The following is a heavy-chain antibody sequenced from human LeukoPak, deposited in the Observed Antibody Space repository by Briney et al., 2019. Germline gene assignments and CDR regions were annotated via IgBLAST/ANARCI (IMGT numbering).Heavy chain of an antibody. Sequence: GGSLRLSCAASGFTFDDYAMHWVRQAPGKGLEWVSGINWNSGDVGYADSVKGRFTISRDNAKNSLYLQMNSLRAEDTAFYYCAKDRNYRDLDSLDIWGQGTMVTVSS. V-gene: IGHV3-9*01. CDR3: AKDRNYRDLDSLDI. CDR1: GFTFDDYA. D-gene: IGHD5-24*01. CDR2: INWNSGDV. J-gene: IGHJ3*02.